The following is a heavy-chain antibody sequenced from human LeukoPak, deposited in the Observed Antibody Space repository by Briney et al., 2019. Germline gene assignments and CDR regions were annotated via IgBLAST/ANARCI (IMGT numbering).Heavy chain of an antibody. CDR3: ARAGGYCSSTSCYDDAFDI. Sequence: SETLSLTCTVSGGSISSSSYYWGWIRQPPGKGLEWIGSIYYSGSTYYNPSLKSRVTISVDTSKNQFSLKLSSVTAADTAVYYSARAGGYCSSTSCYDDAFDIWGQGTMVTVSS. J-gene: IGHJ3*02. CDR2: IYYSGST. CDR1: GGSISSSSYY. D-gene: IGHD2-2*01. V-gene: IGHV4-39*07.